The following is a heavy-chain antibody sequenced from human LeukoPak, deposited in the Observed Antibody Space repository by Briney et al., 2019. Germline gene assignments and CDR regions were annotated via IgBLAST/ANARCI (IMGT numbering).Heavy chain of an antibody. J-gene: IGHJ4*02. V-gene: IGHV1-69*05. CDR2: IIPIFGTA. Sequence: ADSVTVSCTASRGTFSSYAISWVRQAPGEGLEWKGGIIPIFGTANYAQKFQGRVTITTDESTSTSYMELSSLRSEDTAVYYCARINYYASSGYYFDYWGQGTLVTVSS. D-gene: IGHD3-22*01. CDR1: RGTFSSYA. CDR3: ARINYYASSGYYFDY.